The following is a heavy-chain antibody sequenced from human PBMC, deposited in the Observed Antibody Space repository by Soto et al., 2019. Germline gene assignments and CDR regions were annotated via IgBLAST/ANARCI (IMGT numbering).Heavy chain of an antibody. V-gene: IGHV3-48*01. D-gene: IGHD2-2*01. CDR3: ARERVYCSSSSCYEYYMDV. Sequence: GGSLRLSCAASGFTFSSYSMNWVRQAPGKGLEWVSYISSSSSTIYYADSVKGRFTISRDNAKNSLYLQMNSLRAEDTAVYYCARERVYCSSSSCYEYYMDVWSKGTTVTDSS. J-gene: IGHJ6*03. CDR2: ISSSSSTI. CDR1: GFTFSSYS.